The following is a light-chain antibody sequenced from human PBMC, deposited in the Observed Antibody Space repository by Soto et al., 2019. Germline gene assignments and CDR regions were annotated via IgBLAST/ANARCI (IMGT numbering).Light chain of an antibody. Sequence: SALTQPPSASGSPGQSVTISCTGTSSDVGDYNYVSWYQQHPGKAPKLMIYEVSKRPSGVPDRFSGSKSGSTASLTVSGLQAEDEADYFCNSYAGSSNYVFGTRTKVTVL. J-gene: IGLJ1*01. CDR3: NSYAGSSNYV. V-gene: IGLV2-8*01. CDR2: EVS. CDR1: SSDVGDYNY.